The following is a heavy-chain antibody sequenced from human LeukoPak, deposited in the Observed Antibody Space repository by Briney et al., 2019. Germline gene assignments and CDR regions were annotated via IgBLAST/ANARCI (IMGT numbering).Heavy chain of an antibody. V-gene: IGHV4-31*03. CDR1: GGSISSGGYY. CDR2: IYYSGST. Sequence: SETLSLTCTVSGGSISSGGYYWSWIRQHPGKGLEWIGYIYYSGSTYYNPSLKSRVTISVDTSKNQFSLKLSSVTAADTAVYYCARDTMLDLVDKRLGNYYGMDVWGQGTTVTVSS. J-gene: IGHJ6*02. D-gene: IGHD5-12*01. CDR3: ARDTMLDLVDKRLGNYYGMDV.